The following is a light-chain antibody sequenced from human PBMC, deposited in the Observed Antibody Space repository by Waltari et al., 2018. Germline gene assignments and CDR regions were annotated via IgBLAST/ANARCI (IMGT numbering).Light chain of an antibody. CDR3: SSYAGGSSLM. J-gene: IGLJ3*02. CDR2: EVT. Sequence: QSALTQPPSASGSPGQSITISCTGISTDVAGYDPVFWYQQHPGKAPKLLSYEVTKRPSGVPDRFSGSKSDNTASLAVSGLQAEDEADYYCSSYAGGSSLMFGGGTKLTVL. V-gene: IGLV2-8*01. CDR1: STDVAGYDP.